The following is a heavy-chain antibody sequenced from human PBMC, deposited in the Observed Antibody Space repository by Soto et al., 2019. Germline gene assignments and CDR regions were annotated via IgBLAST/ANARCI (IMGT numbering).Heavy chain of an antibody. J-gene: IGHJ3*02. V-gene: IGHV1-2*04. CDR1: GYTFTGYY. CDR3: ARGGGTTYYYDSSGYYAAFDI. CDR2: INPNSGGT. Sequence: QVQLVQSGAEVKKPGASVKVSCKASGYTFTGYYMHWVRQAPGQGLEWMGWINPNSGGTNYAQKFQGWVTMTRDTSISTAYMELSRLRSDDTAVYYCARGGGTTYYYDSSGYYAAFDIWGQGTMVTVSS. D-gene: IGHD3-22*01.